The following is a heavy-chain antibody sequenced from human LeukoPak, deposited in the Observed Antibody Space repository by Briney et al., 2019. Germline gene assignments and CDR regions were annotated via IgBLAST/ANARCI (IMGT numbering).Heavy chain of an antibody. D-gene: IGHD2-2*01. J-gene: IGHJ3*02. CDR1: GFTFSDFS. CDR3: ARDHAYAFDI. V-gene: IGHV3-48*01. Sequence: GGSLRLSCVASGFTFSDFSLNWVRQAPGKGLEWISYIGSAIDYADSVKGRFTISRDNAKNSLYLQMNSLRAEDTAVYYCARDHAYAFDIWGQGTLVTVSS. CDR2: IGSAI.